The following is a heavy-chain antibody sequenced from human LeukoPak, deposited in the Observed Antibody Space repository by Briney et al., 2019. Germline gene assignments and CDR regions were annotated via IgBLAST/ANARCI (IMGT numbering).Heavy chain of an antibody. CDR3: ARTTEGGYTYGYFYYYYMDV. J-gene: IGHJ6*03. CDR2: IHYSGSS. Sequence: AETLSLTCTVSGGSISSYDWSWVRQPPGKGLEWIGDIHYSGSSNYNASLTRGVTISVNTSKNKCSLKLRTVTAADTAVYYCARTTEGGYTYGYFYYYYMDVWGKGPTVTISS. D-gene: IGHD5-18*01. V-gene: IGHV4-59*01. CDR1: GGSISSYD.